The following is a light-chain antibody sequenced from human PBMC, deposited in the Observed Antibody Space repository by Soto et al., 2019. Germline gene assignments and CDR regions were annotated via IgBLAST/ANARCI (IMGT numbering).Light chain of an antibody. Sequence: QAVLTQPPSVSAAPGQKVIISCSGSSSNIGNNYVSWYQQFPGTAPKLLVYHNNKRPSGIPDRFSGSKSGTSATLGITGLQTGDEADYYCGTWDSSLSAGVFGGGTKLTVL. V-gene: IGLV1-51*01. CDR1: SSNIGNNY. CDR2: HNN. CDR3: GTWDSSLSAGV. J-gene: IGLJ2*01.